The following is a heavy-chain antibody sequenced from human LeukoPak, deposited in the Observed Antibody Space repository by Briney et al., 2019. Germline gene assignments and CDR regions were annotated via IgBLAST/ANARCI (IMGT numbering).Heavy chain of an antibody. CDR3: ARANSSTLPYYYYYYGMDV. J-gene: IGHJ6*02. Sequence: SQTLSLTCTVSGGSISSGGYYWSWIRQHPGKGLEWIGYIYYSGSTYYNPSLKSRVTISVDTSKNQFSLKLSSVTAADTAVYYWARANSSTLPYYYYYYGMDVWGQGTTVTVSS. V-gene: IGHV4-31*03. D-gene: IGHD6-13*01. CDR1: GGSISSGGYY. CDR2: IYYSGST.